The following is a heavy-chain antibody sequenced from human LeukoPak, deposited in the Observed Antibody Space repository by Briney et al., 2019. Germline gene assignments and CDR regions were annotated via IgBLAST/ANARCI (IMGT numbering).Heavy chain of an antibody. D-gene: IGHD2-21*01. J-gene: IGHJ3*02. V-gene: IGHV4-30-2*01. CDR2: IYHSGST. Sequence: SETLSLTCAVSGGSISSGGYSWSWIRQPPGKGLEWIGYIYHSGSTYYDPSLKSRVTISVDRSKNQFSLKLSSVTAADTAVYYCAREMVMKGAFDIWGQGTMVTVSS. CDR1: GGSISSGGYS. CDR3: AREMVMKGAFDI.